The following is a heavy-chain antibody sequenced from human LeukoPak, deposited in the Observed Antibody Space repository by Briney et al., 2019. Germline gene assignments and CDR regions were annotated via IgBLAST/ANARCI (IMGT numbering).Heavy chain of an antibody. CDR2: ISGSAART. CDR1: GFTFSSYA. CDR3: AKRSSLNYFDS. D-gene: IGHD3-16*01. Sequence: GSLRLSCAASGFTFSSYAMSWVRQAPGKGLEWVSGISGSAARTHHADSVRGRFSISRDNSENTLYLQMSSLRAEDTAVYYCAKRSSLNYFDSWGQGTLVTVSS. V-gene: IGHV3-23*01. J-gene: IGHJ4*02.